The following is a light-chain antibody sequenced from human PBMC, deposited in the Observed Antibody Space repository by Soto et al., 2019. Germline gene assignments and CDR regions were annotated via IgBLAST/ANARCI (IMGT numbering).Light chain of an antibody. J-gene: IGKJ2*01. CDR3: QQYGSSTGT. V-gene: IGKV3-20*01. CDR2: GAS. Sequence: DIVLTQSPGTLSLSQGEIANLSCRASQSVSSSYLAWYQQKPGQAPRLLIYGASSRATGIPDRFSGSGSGTDFTLTISRLEPEDFAVYYCQQYGSSTGTFGQGTKLEIK. CDR1: QSVSSSY.